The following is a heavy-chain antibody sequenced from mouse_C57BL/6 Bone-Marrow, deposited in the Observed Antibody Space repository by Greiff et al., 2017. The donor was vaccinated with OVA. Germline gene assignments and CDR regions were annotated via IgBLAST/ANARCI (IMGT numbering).Heavy chain of an antibody. CDR1: GYTFTSYW. D-gene: IGHD2-4*01. Sequence: QVQLQQPGAELVKPGASVKLSCKASGYTFTSYWMHWVKQRPGQGLEWIGMIHPNSGSTNYNEKFKSKATLTVDKSSSTAYMQLSSLTSEDSAVYYGARCELYYDRRLYFDYWGQGTTLTVSS. V-gene: IGHV1-64*01. J-gene: IGHJ2*01. CDR2: IHPNSGST. CDR3: ARCELYYDRRLYFDY.